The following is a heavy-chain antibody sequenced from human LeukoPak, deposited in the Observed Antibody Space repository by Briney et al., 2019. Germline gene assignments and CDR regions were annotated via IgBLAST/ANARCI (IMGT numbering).Heavy chain of an antibody. D-gene: IGHD2-8*01. CDR3: ARVSGLMVYARPNDAFDI. CDR1: GYTFTSYG. J-gene: IGHJ3*02. V-gene: IGHV1-18*01. Sequence: GASVKVSCKPSGYTFTSYGISWVRQAPGQGLEWMGWISAYNGNTNYPQKLQGRVTMTTDTSTSTAYMELRSLRADDTAVYYCARVSGLMVYARPNDAFDIWVQGTMVTVCS. CDR2: ISAYNGNT.